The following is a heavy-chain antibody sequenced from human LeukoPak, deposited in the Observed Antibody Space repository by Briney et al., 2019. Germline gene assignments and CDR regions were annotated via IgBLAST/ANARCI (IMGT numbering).Heavy chain of an antibody. CDR1: GDSVSSNSAA. CDR2: TYYRSMWYN. Sequence: SQTLSLTCAISGDSVSSNSAAWNWIRQSPSRGLEWLGRTYYRSMWYNDYAVSVKSRITINPDTSKNQFSLQLNSVTPEDTAVYYCARDLPYPFTVLGAFDIWGQGTMVTVSS. J-gene: IGHJ3*02. D-gene: IGHD4-17*01. V-gene: IGHV6-1*01. CDR3: ARDLPYPFTVLGAFDI.